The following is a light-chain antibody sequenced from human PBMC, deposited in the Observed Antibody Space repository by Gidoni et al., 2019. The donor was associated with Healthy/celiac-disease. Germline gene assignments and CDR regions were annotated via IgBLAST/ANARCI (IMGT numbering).Light chain of an antibody. CDR3: QAWDSSTVV. CDR1: KLGDKY. J-gene: IGLJ2*01. V-gene: IGLV3-1*01. CDR2: QDS. Sequence: SYQLPHPPSFSVSPGQTDSLTCSGDKLGDKYACWYQQKPGQSPVLVIYQDSKRPSGIPARFSGSNSGNTATLTISGTQAMDEADYYCQAWDSSTVVFGGGTKLTVL.